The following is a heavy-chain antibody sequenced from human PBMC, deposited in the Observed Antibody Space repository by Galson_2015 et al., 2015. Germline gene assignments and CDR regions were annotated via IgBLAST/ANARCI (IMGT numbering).Heavy chain of an antibody. CDR2: INTNSGNP. CDR3: ARDNNWYYVH. J-gene: IGHJ1*01. Sequence: SVKVSCKASGYTITNSAINWLRQAPRQGLEWMGWINTNSGNPTYAQDFTGRFVFSLDTSLSTAYLQINDLKADDTAVYYCARDNNWYYVHWGQGTLVTVSS. V-gene: IGHV7-4-1*02. CDR1: GYTITNSA. D-gene: IGHD3-10*02.